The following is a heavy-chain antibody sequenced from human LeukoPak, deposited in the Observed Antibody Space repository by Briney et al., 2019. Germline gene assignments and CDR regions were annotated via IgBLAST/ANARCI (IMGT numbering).Heavy chain of an antibody. CDR1: GGTFSSYA. D-gene: IGHD5-18*01. Sequence: SVKVSCKASGGTFSSYAISWVRQAPGQGLEWMGGIIPIFGTANYAQKFQGRVTITADESTSTAYMELSSLRSEDTAVYYCARDGYKWIQLWVRRHAFDIWGQGTMVTVSS. CDR2: IIPIFGTA. CDR3: ARDGYKWIQLWVRRHAFDI. V-gene: IGHV1-69*13. J-gene: IGHJ3*02.